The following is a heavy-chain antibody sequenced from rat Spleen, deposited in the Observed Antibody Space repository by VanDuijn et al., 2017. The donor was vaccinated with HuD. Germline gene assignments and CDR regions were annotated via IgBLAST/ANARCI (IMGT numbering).Heavy chain of an antibody. Sequence: EVQLQESGPGLVKPSQSLSLTCSVTGYSITNGYRWNWIRKFPGNKLEWMGLIHSAGNTHYNPSLRSRISLTRDTSKNQFFLQVKSVITEDTATYYCARMHYGLDYWGQGVMVTVSS. J-gene: IGHJ2*01. CDR3: ARMHYGLDY. D-gene: IGHD1-11*01. CDR1: GYSITNGYR. V-gene: IGHV3-3*01. CDR2: IHSAGNT.